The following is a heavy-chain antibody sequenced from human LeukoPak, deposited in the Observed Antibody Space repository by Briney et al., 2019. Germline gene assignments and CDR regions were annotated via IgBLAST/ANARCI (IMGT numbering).Heavy chain of an antibody. CDR1: GYTFISYA. CDR3: ARLEGYGNYGMDV. V-gene: IGHV1-3*01. D-gene: IGHD5-18*01. J-gene: IGHJ6*02. Sequence: ASVKVSCKASGYTFISYAIHWVRQAPGQRLEWMGWIHAGNGNKKYSQKFQGRVTITRDTSASTAFMELSSLRPEDTAVYYCARLEGYGNYGMDVWGQGTTVTISS. CDR2: IHAGNGNK.